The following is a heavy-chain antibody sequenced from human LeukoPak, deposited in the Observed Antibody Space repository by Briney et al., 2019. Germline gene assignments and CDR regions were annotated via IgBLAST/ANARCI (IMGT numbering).Heavy chain of an antibody. J-gene: IGHJ4*02. CDR3: ARVSGYSYGQYYFDY. CDR1: GFTFSSYS. V-gene: IGHV3-48*01. CDR2: ISSSSSTI. Sequence: GGSLRLSCAASGFTFSSYSMNWVRQAPGKGLEWVSYISSSSSTIYYADSVKGRFTISRDNAKNSLYLQMNSLRAEDTAVYYCARVSGYSYGQYYFDYWGQGTLVTVSS. D-gene: IGHD5-18*01.